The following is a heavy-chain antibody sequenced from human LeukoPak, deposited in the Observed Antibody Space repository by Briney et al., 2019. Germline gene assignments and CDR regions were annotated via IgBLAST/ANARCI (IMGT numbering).Heavy chain of an antibody. CDR3: AKDKYDSSGPIDY. CDR1: GFTFSSYG. V-gene: IGHV3-30*18. Sequence: PGGSLRLSCAASGFTFSSYGMHWVRQAPGKGLEWVAVISYDGSNKYYADSAKGRFTISRDNSKSTVYLQMNSLRAEDTAVYYCAKDKYDSSGPIDYWGQGTLVTVSS. D-gene: IGHD3-22*01. CDR2: ISYDGSNK. J-gene: IGHJ4*02.